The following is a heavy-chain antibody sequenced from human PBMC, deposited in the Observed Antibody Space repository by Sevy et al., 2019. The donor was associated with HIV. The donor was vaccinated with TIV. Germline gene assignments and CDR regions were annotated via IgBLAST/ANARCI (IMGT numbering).Heavy chain of an antibody. J-gene: IGHJ4*02. CDR3: TRQAIYCSGNTCYHPYYFDS. V-gene: IGHV3-73*01. Sequence: GGSLRLSCTASGFIFSGSAIHWVRQASGKGLEWVGRIRSKAKSYATAYAASGKGRFTISRDDSKNTAYLQMNSLKTEDTAVYYCTRQAIYCSGNTCYHPYYFDSWGQGPLVTVSS. CDR1: GFIFSGSA. D-gene: IGHD2-15*01. CDR2: IRSKAKSYAT.